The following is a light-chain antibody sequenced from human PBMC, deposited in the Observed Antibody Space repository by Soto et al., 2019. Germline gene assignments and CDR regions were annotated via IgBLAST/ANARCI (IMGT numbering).Light chain of an antibody. CDR2: EGI. CDR3: TSYARSAALV. V-gene: IGLV2-14*01. CDR1: SSEIGGDSY. J-gene: IGLJ1*01. Sequence: QSALTQPASVSGSPGQSITILCTGTSSEIGGDSYVSCYQQHPGKTGKLMIFEGINQSARVSNRFACSKSGNTASLSISGPQPEDEADYYCTSYARSAALVCXAGTKGTVL.